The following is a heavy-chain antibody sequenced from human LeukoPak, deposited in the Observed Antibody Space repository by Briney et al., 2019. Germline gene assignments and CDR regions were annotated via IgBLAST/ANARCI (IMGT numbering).Heavy chain of an antibody. CDR2: INPNSGGT. CDR1: GYTFTGYY. V-gene: IGHV1-2*06. J-gene: IGHJ3*02. CDR3: AREDYDSSGYEGAFDI. D-gene: IGHD3-22*01. Sequence: ASVKVSCKASGYTFTGYYMHWVRQAPGQGLEWMGRINPNSGGTNYAQKFQGRVTMTRGTSISTAYMELSRLRSDDTAVYYCAREDYDSSGYEGAFDIWGQGTMVTVSS.